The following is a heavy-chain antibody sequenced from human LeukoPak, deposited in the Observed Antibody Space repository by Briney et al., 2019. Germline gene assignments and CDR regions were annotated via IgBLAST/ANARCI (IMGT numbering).Heavy chain of an antibody. V-gene: IGHV4-31*03. CDR1: GGSISSGGYY. CDR3: ARLDDYSNALDY. CDR2: IYYSGGT. Sequence: SQTLSLTCTVSGGSISSGGYYWSWIRQHPGKGLEWIGYIYYSGGTNYNPSLKSRVTISVDTSKNQFSLKLSSVTAADTAVYYCARLDDYSNALDYWGQGTLVTVSS. D-gene: IGHD4-4*01. J-gene: IGHJ4*02.